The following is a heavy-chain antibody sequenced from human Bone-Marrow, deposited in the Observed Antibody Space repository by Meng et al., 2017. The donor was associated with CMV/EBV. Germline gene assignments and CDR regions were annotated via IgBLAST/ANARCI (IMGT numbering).Heavy chain of an antibody. D-gene: IGHD3-3*01. CDR1: GYTFTGYY. V-gene: IGHV1-2*02. J-gene: IGHJ3*02. CDR3: ARDRGEWLNAFDI. Sequence: ASVKVSCKASGYTFTGYYMHWVRQAPGQGLEWMGWINPNSGGTNYAQEFQGRVTMTRDTSISTAYMELSSLRSEDTAVYYCARDRGEWLNAFDIWGQGTMVTVSS. CDR2: INPNSGGT.